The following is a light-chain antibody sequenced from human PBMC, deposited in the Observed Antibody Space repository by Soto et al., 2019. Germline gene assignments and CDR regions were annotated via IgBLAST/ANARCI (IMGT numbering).Light chain of an antibody. Sequence: IVLSHSPGTVSLSPLERATLSCRASQSVRDNYLAWYQQKPGQAPSLLIFDTSRRATGIPDRFTGSGSGTDFTLTISRLEPEDFAVYYCQQYGSSGTFGQGTKVDIK. CDR2: DTS. V-gene: IGKV3-20*01. J-gene: IGKJ1*01. CDR1: QSVRDNY. CDR3: QQYGSSGT.